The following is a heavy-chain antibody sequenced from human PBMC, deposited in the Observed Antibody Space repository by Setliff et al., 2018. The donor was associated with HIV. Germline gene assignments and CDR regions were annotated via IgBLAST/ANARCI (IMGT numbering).Heavy chain of an antibody. V-gene: IGHV4-39*01. CDR3: ARRQQLWLLYAFDI. CDR1: GESFSGHH. J-gene: IGHJ3*02. Sequence: TLSLTCAACGESFSGHHYSWIRQPPGKGLEWIGSIYYSGSTYYNPSLKSRVTISVDTSKNQFSLKLSSVTAADTAVYYCARRQQLWLLYAFDIWGQGTMVTVSS. D-gene: IGHD5-18*01. CDR2: IYYSGST.